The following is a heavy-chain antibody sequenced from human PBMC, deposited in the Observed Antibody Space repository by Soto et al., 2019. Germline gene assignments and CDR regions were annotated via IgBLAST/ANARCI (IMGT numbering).Heavy chain of an antibody. J-gene: IGHJ5*02. D-gene: IGHD6-13*01. CDR3: ARGIVAAAGVPDSYNWFDP. CDR2: INPNSGGT. V-gene: IGHV1-2*04. Sequence: ASVKVSCKASGYTFTGYYMHWVRQAPGQGLEWMGWINPNSGGTNYAQKFQGWVTMTRDTSISTAYMELSRLRSDDTAVYYCARGIVAAAGVPDSYNWFDPWGQGTLVTVSS. CDR1: GYTFTGYY.